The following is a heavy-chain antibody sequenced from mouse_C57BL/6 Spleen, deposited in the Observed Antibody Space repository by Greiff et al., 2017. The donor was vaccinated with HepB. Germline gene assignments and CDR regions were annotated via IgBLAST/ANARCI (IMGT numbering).Heavy chain of an antibody. V-gene: IGHV1-15*01. CDR1: GYTFTDYE. J-gene: IGHJ2*01. D-gene: IGHD2-1*01. Sequence: QVQLQQSDAELVRPGASVTLSCKASGYTFTDYEMHWVKQTPVHGLEWIGAIDPETGGTAYNQKFKGKAILTADKSSSTAYMELRSLTSEDSAVYYCTRRNYGNFFDYWGQGTTLTVSS. CDR2: IDPETGGT. CDR3: TRRNYGNFFDY.